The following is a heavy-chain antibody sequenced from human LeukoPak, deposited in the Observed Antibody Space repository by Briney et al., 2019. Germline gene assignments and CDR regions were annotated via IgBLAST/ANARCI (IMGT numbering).Heavy chain of an antibody. J-gene: IGHJ4*02. D-gene: IGHD1-26*01. Sequence: GGSLRLSCAASGFTFSSYGMHWVRQAPGKGLEWVAVISYDGSNKYYADSVKGRFTISRDNSKNTLYLQMNSLRAEDTAVYYCAKSPTSGTYWEYYFDYWGQGTLVTVSS. CDR2: ISYDGSNK. V-gene: IGHV3-30*18. CDR1: GFTFSSYG. CDR3: AKSPTSGTYWEYYFDY.